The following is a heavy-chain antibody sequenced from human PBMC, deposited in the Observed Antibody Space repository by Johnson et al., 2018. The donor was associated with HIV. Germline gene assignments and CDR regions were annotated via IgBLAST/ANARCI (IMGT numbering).Heavy chain of an antibody. Sequence: MQLVESGGGLVQPGRSLRLSCSASGFTFGAYALSWFRQAPGKGLEWVGFIRSKAYGGTTEYAASVKGRFTISRDNSKNTLYLQMGSLRAEDMAVYYCARVGRTRAFDIWGQGTMVTVSS. CDR2: IRSKAYGGTT. V-gene: IGHV3-49*03. J-gene: IGHJ3*02. CDR3: ARVGRTRAFDI. D-gene: IGHD1-26*01. CDR1: GFTFGAYA.